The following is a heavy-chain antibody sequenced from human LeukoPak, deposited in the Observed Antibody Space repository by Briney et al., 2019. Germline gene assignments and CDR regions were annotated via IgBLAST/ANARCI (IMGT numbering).Heavy chain of an antibody. CDR2: IYYSGST. Sequence: SETLSLTCTVSGGSISSYYWSWIRQPPGKGLEWIGYIYYSGSTNYNPSLKSRVTISVDTSKNQFSLKLSSVTAADTAVYYCARGGYGMDVWGQGTTVTVSS. CDR1: GGSISSYY. D-gene: IGHD3-16*01. V-gene: IGHV4-59*08. CDR3: ARGGYGMDV. J-gene: IGHJ6*02.